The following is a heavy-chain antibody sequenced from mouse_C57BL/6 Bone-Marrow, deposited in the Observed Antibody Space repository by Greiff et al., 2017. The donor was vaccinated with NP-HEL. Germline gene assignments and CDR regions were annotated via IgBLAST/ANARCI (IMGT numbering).Heavy chain of an antibody. CDR3: ARDDYDGRFYAMDY. Sequence: VKLQESGAELVRPGTSVKVSCKASGYAFTNYLIEWVKQRPGQGLEWIGVINPGSGGTNYNEKFKGKATLTADKSSSTAYMQLSSLTSEDSAVYFCARDDYDGRFYAMDYWGQGTSVTVSS. CDR2: INPGSGGT. D-gene: IGHD2-4*01. J-gene: IGHJ4*01. V-gene: IGHV1-54*01. CDR1: GYAFTNYL.